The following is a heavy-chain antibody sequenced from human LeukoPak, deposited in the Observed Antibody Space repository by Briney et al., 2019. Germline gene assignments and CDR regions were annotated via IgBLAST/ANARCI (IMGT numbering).Heavy chain of an antibody. CDR1: GGSISSYY. CDR3: ARDLPYITIFGVVHPYGMDV. J-gene: IGHJ6*02. V-gene: IGHV4-59*01. CDR2: IYYSGST. Sequence: SETLSLTCTVSGGSISSYYWGWIRQRPGKGLEWIGYIYYSGSTNYNPSLKSRVTIPVDTSKNQFSLKLSSVTTADTAVYYCARDLPYITIFGVVHPYGMDVWGQGTTVTVSS. D-gene: IGHD3-3*01.